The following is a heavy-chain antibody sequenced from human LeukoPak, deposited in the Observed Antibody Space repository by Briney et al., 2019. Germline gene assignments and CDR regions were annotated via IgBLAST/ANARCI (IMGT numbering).Heavy chain of an antibody. CDR1: GFTFSDYY. Sequence: PGGSLRLSCAASGFTFSDYYMGWIRQAPGRGLEWVSYISNSGSGTYYPDSVKGRFTISRDNAKKSLYLQVKSLRAEDTAVYYCARALNDAFDIWGQGTMVTVSS. CDR2: ISNSGSGT. J-gene: IGHJ3*02. CDR3: ARALNDAFDI. V-gene: IGHV3-11*04.